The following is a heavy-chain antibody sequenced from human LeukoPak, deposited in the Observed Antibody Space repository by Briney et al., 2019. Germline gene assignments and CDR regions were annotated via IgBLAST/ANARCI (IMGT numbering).Heavy chain of an antibody. Sequence: GGSLRLSCAASGFNFSSYAMHWVRQAPGKGLEYVSAISSNGGSTYYANSVKGRFTISRDNSKNTLYLQMGSLRAEDMAVYYCASEIVVLHNRAFDYWGQGTLVTVSS. CDR2: ISSNGGST. J-gene: IGHJ4*02. D-gene: IGHD3-22*01. V-gene: IGHV3-64*01. CDR3: ASEIVVLHNRAFDY. CDR1: GFNFSSYA.